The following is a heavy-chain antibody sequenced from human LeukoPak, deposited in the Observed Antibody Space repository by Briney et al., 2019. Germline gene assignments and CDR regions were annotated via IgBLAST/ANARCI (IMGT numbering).Heavy chain of an antibody. CDR2: INPSGGST. V-gene: IGHV1-46*01. CDR1: GYTFTSYY. CDR3: ARDFGPVDGTIFGVVISAYGMDV. Sequence: ASVKVSCKASGYTFTSYYMHWVRQAPGQGLEWMGIINPSGGSTSSAQKFQGRVTMTRDTSTSTVYMELSSLRSEDTAVYYCARDFGPVDGTIFGVVISAYGMDVWGQGTTVTVSS. J-gene: IGHJ6*02. D-gene: IGHD3-3*01.